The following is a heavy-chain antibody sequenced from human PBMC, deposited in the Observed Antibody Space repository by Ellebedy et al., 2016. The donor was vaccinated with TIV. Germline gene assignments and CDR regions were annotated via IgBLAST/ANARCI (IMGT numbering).Heavy chain of an antibody. Sequence: GESLKISCTGSGFIFGDRSMSWFRQAPGKGLDWVAFIASETYGGTIEYAAFVKGRFTISRDDSKSIAYLQMNSLKTEDTAVYYCSRNGYSSSWSPLDFDFWGQGTQVTVSS. CDR3: SRNGYSSSWSPLDFDF. D-gene: IGHD6-13*01. CDR2: IASETYGGTI. CDR1: GFIFGDRS. V-gene: IGHV3-49*03. J-gene: IGHJ4*02.